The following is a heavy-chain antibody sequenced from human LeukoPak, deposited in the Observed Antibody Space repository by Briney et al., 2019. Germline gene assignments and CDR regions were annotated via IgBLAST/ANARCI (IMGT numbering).Heavy chain of an antibody. J-gene: IGHJ4*02. D-gene: IGHD6-19*01. CDR2: IYYSGST. CDR1: GGSISSYY. Sequence: GSLRLSCTVSGGSISSYYWSWIRQPPGKGLEWIGYIYYSGSTNYNPSLKSRVTISVDTSKKQVSLKLSSVTAADTAVYYCARDRRSSSGGLDYWGQGTLVTVSS. V-gene: IGHV4-59*01. CDR3: ARDRRSSSGGLDY.